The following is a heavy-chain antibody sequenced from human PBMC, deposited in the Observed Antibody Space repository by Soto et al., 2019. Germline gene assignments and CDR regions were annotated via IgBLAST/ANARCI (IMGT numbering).Heavy chain of an antibody. CDR1: GFTFSNYA. D-gene: IGHD4-17*01. Sequence: LRLSCAASGFTFSNYAVTWVRQAPGKGLEWVSTISGSDGNSTSYADSVKGRFTISRDNAKKTLYLQMNSLRAEDTAVNNCARGSNPLDYGGRGPLVPVS. J-gene: IGHJ2*01. CDR2: ISGSDGNST. CDR3: ARGSNPLDY. V-gene: IGHV3-23*01.